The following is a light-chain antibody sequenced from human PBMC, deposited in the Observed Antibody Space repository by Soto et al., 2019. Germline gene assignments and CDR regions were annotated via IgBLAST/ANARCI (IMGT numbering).Light chain of an antibody. Sequence: EIVMTQSPATVSVSPGERATLSCWASQSVSSNLAWYQQRPGQAPRLLIYGASTRATGIPARFSGSGSGTEFTLTISSLQSEDFAVYYCQQYNNWPRTVGQGTKVELK. V-gene: IGKV3-15*01. J-gene: IGKJ1*01. CDR3: QQYNNWPRT. CDR1: QSVSSN. CDR2: GAS.